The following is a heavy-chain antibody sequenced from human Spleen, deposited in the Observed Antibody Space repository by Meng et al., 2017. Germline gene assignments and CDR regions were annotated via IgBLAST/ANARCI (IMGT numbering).Heavy chain of an antibody. D-gene: IGHD6-19*01. Sequence: SETLSLTCAVYGGSFSGYYWSWIRQPPGKGLEWIGEINHSGSTYYNPSLKSRVTISVDTSKNQFSLKLSSVTAADTAVYYCARIAVSGNYGNFYYGMDVWGQGTTVTVSS. CDR2: INHSGST. V-gene: IGHV4-34*01. CDR3: ARIAVSGNYGNFYYGMDV. J-gene: IGHJ6*02. CDR1: GGSFSGYY.